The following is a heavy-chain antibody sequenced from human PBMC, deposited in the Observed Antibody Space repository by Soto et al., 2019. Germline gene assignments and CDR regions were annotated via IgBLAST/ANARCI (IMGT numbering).Heavy chain of an antibody. CDR3: ALWFGEGTNWFDP. CDR1: GGSISSYY. D-gene: IGHD3-10*01. Sequence: SETLSLTCTVSGGSISSYYWSWIRQPPGKGLEWIGYIYYSGSTNYNPSLKSRVTISVDTSKNQFSLKLSSVTAADTAVYYCALWFGEGTNWFDPWGQGTLVTVSS. J-gene: IGHJ5*02. CDR2: IYYSGST. V-gene: IGHV4-59*01.